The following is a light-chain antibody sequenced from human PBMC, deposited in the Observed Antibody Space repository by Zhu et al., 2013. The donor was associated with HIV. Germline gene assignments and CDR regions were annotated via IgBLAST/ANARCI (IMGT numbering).Light chain of an antibody. CDR3: QQSGGSPRYT. V-gene: IGKV3-20*01. Sequence: EVLLTQSPGTLSLSPGERATLSCRASQTMSSSYLAWYQQKPGQAPRLLIYGGSSRATGIPDRFSGSGSGTDFTLTISRLEPEDFALYYCQQSGGSPRYTFGQGTKLEIK. CDR1: QTMSSSY. CDR2: GGS. J-gene: IGKJ2*01.